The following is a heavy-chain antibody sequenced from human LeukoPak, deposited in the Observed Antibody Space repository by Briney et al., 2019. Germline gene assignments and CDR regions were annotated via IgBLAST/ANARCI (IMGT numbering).Heavy chain of an antibody. D-gene: IGHD5-24*01. CDR2: ISGSGGST. Sequence: AGGSLRPSCAASGFTFSNYAMGWVRQAPGKGLEWVSTISGSGGSTYYAGSVKGRFTISRDNSKNTLYLQMNSLRADDTAVYYCARTRWLQLWYFDYWGQGTLVTVSS. CDR1: GFTFSNYA. V-gene: IGHV3-23*01. J-gene: IGHJ4*02. CDR3: ARTRWLQLWYFDY.